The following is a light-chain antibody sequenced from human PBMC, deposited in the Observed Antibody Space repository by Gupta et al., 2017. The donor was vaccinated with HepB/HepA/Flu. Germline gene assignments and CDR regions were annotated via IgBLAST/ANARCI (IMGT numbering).Light chain of an antibody. CDR1: QSVSSSY. Sequence: EIVLTQSPGTLSLSPGERATLSCRASQSVSSSYLAWYQQKPGQAPRLLIYGASSRATGIPDRFSGSESGTDFTLTISRLEPEDFAVYYCQHYGSSSTFGGGTKVEIK. V-gene: IGKV3-20*01. CDR2: GAS. CDR3: QHYGSSST. J-gene: IGKJ4*01.